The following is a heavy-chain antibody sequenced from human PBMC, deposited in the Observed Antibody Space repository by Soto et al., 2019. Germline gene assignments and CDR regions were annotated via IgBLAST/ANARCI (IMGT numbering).Heavy chain of an antibody. Sequence: QVQLVESGGGVVQPGRSLRLCCAASGFTFSSYAMHWVRQAPGKGLEWVAVISYDGSNKYYADSVKGRFTISRDNSKNTLYLQMNSLRAEDTAVYYCARDLVGKGSSSWYCGMDVWGQGTTVTVSS. J-gene: IGHJ6*02. CDR2: ISYDGSNK. V-gene: IGHV3-30-3*01. D-gene: IGHD6-13*01. CDR1: GFTFSSYA. CDR3: ARDLVGKGSSSWYCGMDV.